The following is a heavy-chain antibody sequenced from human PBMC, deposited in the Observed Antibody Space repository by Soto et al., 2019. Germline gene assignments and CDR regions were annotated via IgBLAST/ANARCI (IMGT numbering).Heavy chain of an antibody. V-gene: IGHV1-69*12. Sequence: QVQLVQSGAEVKKPGSSVKVSCKTSGGTFSSYAISWVRQAPGQGLEWMGGIIPMFGTANYAQKFQGRVTITADESTSTAYMELSSLRSEDTAVDYCARSLANYYDSRGYYYSAFDYWGQGTLVTVSS. CDR3: ARSLANYYDSRGYYYSAFDY. J-gene: IGHJ4*02. D-gene: IGHD3-22*01. CDR2: IIPMFGTA. CDR1: GGTFSSYA.